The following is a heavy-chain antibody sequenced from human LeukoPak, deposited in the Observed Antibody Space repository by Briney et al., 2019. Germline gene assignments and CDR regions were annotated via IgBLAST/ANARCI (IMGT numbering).Heavy chain of an antibody. CDR2: IYHSGST. CDR3: ARGGYYDSSLTFDY. J-gene: IGHJ4*02. D-gene: IGHD3-22*01. V-gene: IGHV4-30-2*01. CDR1: GGSISSGGYS. Sequence: SQTLSLTCAVSGGSISSGGYSWSWIRQPPGKGLEWIGYIYHSGSTYYNPSLKSRATISVDRSKNQFSLKLSSVTAADTAVYYCARGGYYDSSLTFDYWGQGTLVTVSS.